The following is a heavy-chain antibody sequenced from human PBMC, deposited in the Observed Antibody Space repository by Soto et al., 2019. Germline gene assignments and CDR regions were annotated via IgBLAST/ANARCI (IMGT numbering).Heavy chain of an antibody. CDR2: ISYVGSLQ. D-gene: IGHD2-15*01. V-gene: IGHV3-30*05. Sequence: QAQLVESGGGVVQPARSLRLSCAASGLAFSSYGMHWVRQAPGTGLEWVAVISYVGSLQHYADSVKGRFTISRDNSKNMVLLQMSSLRAEGTAVYYCVSDRGYGHASVPYSWGQGTLVSVSS. CDR1: GLAFSSYG. CDR3: VSDRGYGHASVPYS. J-gene: IGHJ1*01.